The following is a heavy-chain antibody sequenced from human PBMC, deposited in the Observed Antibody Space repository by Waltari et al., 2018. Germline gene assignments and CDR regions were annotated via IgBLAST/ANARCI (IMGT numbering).Heavy chain of an antibody. Sequence: EVQLVESGGGLIQPGGSLRLSCAASGFTCSRYWMHCLRQAPGKGLVWVSRINTDGSSTNYADSVKGRFTISRDNAKNTLYLQMNSLRAEDTAVYYCARAGGGELRMGFDPWGQGTLVTVSS. CDR1: GFTCSRYW. D-gene: IGHD2-21*01. CDR3: ARAGGGELRMGFDP. J-gene: IGHJ5*02. CDR2: INTDGSST. V-gene: IGHV3-74*01.